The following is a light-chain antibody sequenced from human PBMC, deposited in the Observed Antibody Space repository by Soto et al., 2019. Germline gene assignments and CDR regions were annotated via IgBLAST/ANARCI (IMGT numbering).Light chain of an antibody. J-gene: IGLJ1*01. V-gene: IGLV1-51*01. CDR1: TSNIGSNY. CDR3: GTWGSSVAGSFYV. Sequence: QSALTQPPSVSAAPGQTITISCSGDTSNIGSNYFSWYQQVPGKAPRLLIYDNENRPSGIPDRFSASRSGTSATLAITGLQTGDEAIYYCGTWGSSVAGSFYVFGSATKLTVL. CDR2: DNE.